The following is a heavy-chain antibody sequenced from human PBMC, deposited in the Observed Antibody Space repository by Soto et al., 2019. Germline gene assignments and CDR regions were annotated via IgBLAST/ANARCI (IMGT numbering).Heavy chain of an antibody. CDR1: GDSVSSNSAA. J-gene: IGHJ5*02. V-gene: IGHV6-1*01. D-gene: IGHD2-15*01. CDR2: TYYRSKWHN. CDR3: ARGSDIVVVVADWFDP. Sequence: SQTLSLTCAISGDSVSSNSAAWNWIRQSPSRGLEWLGRTYYRSKWHNDYAVSVKSRITINPDTSKNQFSLQLNSVTPEDTAVDYCARGSDIVVVVADWFDPWGQGTLVTVSS.